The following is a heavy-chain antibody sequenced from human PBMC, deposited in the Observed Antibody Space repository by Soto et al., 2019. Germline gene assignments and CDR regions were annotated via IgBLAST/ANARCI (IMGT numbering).Heavy chain of an antibody. CDR3: ARDMKTPDAFDI. CDR2: IIPIFGTA. D-gene: IGHD3-16*01. Sequence: ASVKVSCKASGGTFSSYAISWVRQAPGQGLEWMGGIIPIFGTANYAQKFQGRVTITADESTSTAYMELSSLRSEDTAVYYCARDMKTPDAFDIWGQGTMVTVS. V-gene: IGHV1-69*13. J-gene: IGHJ3*02. CDR1: GGTFSSYA.